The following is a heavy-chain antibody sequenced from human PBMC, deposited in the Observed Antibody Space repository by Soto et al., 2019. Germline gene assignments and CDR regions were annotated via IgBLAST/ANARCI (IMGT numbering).Heavy chain of an antibody. D-gene: IGHD3-22*01. J-gene: IGHJ3*01. CDR1: GGSISSIDFY. CDR3: AREGGSDDSGCFLIRGAFDV. V-gene: IGHV4-31*03. CDR2: IYYRGNT. Sequence: QVQLQESGPGLVKPSQTMSLTCSVSGGSISSIDFYWTWIRQRPGKGLEWIGNIYYRGNTYYNPSLKSRITISLDTAKNQFSMKLSYVTAADTAVYYCAREGGSDDSGCFLIRGAFDVWGQGTSVTVSS.